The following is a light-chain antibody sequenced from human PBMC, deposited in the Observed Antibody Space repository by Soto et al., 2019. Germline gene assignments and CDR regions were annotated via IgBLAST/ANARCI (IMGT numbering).Light chain of an antibody. J-gene: IGLJ1*01. CDR3: SSYTSSSTYV. Sequence: SALPKPPPLTGSPGESVALSCTGTSSDVGSYNRVSWYQQPPGTAPKVMIYEVSNRPSGVPDRFSGSKSGNTASLTISGLQAEDEADYYCSSYTSSSTYVFGTGTKVTVL. CDR1: SSDVGSYNR. V-gene: IGLV2-18*02. CDR2: EVS.